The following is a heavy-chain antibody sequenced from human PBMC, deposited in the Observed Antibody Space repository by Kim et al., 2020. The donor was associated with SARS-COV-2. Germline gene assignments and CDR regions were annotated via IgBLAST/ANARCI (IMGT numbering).Heavy chain of an antibody. J-gene: IGHJ4*02. V-gene: IGHV1-18*01. CDR3: ARVASGDYAIDS. D-gene: IGHD4-17*01. Sequence: YAQKPQGRVTMTTDTSTSTAYMELRSLRSDDTAVYYCARVASGDYAIDSWGQGTLVTVSS.